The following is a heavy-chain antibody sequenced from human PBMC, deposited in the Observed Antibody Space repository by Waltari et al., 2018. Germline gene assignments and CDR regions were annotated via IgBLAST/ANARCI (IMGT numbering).Heavy chain of an antibody. CDR1: GFSFSEYG. J-gene: IGHJ4*02. CDR3: NGRDDYNGGH. Sequence: EVQLVESGGRLVQPGRSLRLSCATSGFSFSEYGISWFRHVPGKGLGGGGVRRSEAYGGTPEYAASVRGRFTISRDDSKGLAYLQMNNLRTEYTAVYYCNGRDDYNGGHWGQGTLVTVSS. CDR2: RRSEAYGGTP. D-gene: IGHD4-4*01. V-gene: IGHV3-49*03.